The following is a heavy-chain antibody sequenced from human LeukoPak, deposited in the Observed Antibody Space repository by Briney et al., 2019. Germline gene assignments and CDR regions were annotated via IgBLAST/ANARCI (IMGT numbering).Heavy chain of an antibody. CDR2: FDPEDGET. D-gene: IGHD1-26*01. CDR1: GYTFTSYG. Sequence: ASVKVSCKASGYTFTSYGISWVRQAPGKGLEWMGGFDPEDGETIYAQKFQGRVTMTEDTSTDTAYMELSSLRSEDTAVYYCATEGGYSGSYYFDYWGQGTLVTVSS. J-gene: IGHJ4*02. V-gene: IGHV1-24*01. CDR3: ATEGGYSGSYYFDY.